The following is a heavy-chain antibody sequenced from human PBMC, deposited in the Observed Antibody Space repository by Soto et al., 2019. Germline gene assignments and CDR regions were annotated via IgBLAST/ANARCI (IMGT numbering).Heavy chain of an antibody. CDR1: GGSVSSGSYY. J-gene: IGHJ4*02. CDR3: ARELGYYYDSSGYFDY. CDR2: IYYSGST. D-gene: IGHD3-22*01. Sequence: QVQLQESGPGLVKPSETLSLTCTVSGGSVSSGSYYWSWIRQPPGKGLEWIGYIYYSGSTNYNPSLKSRVTISVDTSKNQFSLKLSSVTAADTAVYYCARELGYYYDSSGYFDYWGQGTLVTVSS. V-gene: IGHV4-61*01.